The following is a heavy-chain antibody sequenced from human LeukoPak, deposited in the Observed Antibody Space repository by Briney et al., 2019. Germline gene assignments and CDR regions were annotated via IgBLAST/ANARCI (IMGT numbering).Heavy chain of an antibody. J-gene: IGHJ4*02. V-gene: IGHV3-15*01. CDR2: IKSKTDGGTT. CDR3: TTAGYYDSSGYYQTFDY. CDR1: GFTFSNAW. Sequence: PGGSLRLSCAASGFTFSNAWMSWVRQAPGKGLEWVGRIKSKTDGGTTDYAAPVKCRFTISRADSKNTLYLQTNSLKTEDTAIYYCTTAGYYDSSGYYQTFDYWGQETLVTVSS. D-gene: IGHD3-22*01.